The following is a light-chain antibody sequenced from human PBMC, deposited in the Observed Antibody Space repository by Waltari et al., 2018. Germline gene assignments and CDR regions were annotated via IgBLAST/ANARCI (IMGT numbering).Light chain of an antibody. J-gene: IGLJ2*01. Sequence: SALTQPDSVSGSPGQSITISCSGISSDSGGYEYVSWYQQHPGKAPKVIIYDVNNRPSVVSNRFSGSNAGSSASLTISGLQAEDEADYYCSSFTSSTTGIFGGGTKVTVL. CDR1: SSDSGGYEY. V-gene: IGLV2-14*03. CDR2: DVN. CDR3: SSFTSSTTGI.